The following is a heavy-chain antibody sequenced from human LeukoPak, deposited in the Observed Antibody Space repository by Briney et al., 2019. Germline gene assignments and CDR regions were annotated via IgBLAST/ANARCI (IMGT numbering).Heavy chain of an antibody. J-gene: IGHJ6*02. V-gene: IGHV3-23*01. Sequence: GGSLRLSCAASGFTFSSYAMSWVRQAPGKGLEWVSAISGSGGSTYYADSVKGRFTISRDNSKNTLYLQMNSLRAEDTALYYCAKAGYSSGWTAYYYGMDVWGQGTTVTVSS. CDR2: ISGSGGST. CDR1: GFTFSSYA. D-gene: IGHD6-19*01. CDR3: AKAGYSSGWTAYYYGMDV.